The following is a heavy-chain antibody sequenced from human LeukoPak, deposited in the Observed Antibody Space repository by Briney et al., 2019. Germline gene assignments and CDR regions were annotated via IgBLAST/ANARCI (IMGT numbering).Heavy chain of an antibody. CDR3: ARGSSNYDY. Sequence: PSETLSLTCTVSGYSINSGYYWGWIRQPPGKGLEWIGSIYYSGSTYYNPSLKSRVTISVDTSKNQFSLNLRSVTAADTAVYYCARGSSNYDYWGQGTLVTVSS. CDR2: IYYSGST. CDR1: GYSINSGYY. J-gene: IGHJ4*02. V-gene: IGHV4-38-2*02.